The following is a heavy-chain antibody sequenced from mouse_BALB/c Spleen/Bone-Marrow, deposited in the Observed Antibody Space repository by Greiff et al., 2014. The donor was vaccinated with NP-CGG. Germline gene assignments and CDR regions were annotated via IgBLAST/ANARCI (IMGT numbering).Heavy chain of an antibody. D-gene: IGHD2-1*01. CDR3: ARDGNFAMDY. J-gene: IGHJ4*01. CDR2: INDGGSYT. CDR1: GFTFSDYY. V-gene: IGHV5-4*02. Sequence: EVMLVESGGGLVKPGGSLKLSCAVSGFTFSDYYMYWVHQNPEKRLEWVATINDGGSYTYYPDSVKGRFTISRDNAKNNLYLQMSSLKSEDTAMYYCARDGNFAMDYWGQGTSVTVSS.